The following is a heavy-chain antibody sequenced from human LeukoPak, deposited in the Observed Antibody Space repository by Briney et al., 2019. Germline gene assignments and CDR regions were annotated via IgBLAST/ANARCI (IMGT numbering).Heavy chain of an antibody. V-gene: IGHV1-46*01. CDR1: GYTFTSYY. CDR2: INPSGGST. Sequence: ASVKVSCKASGYTFTSYYMHWVRQAPRQGLEWMGIINPSGGSTSYAQKFQGRVTMTRDTSTSTVYMELSSLRSEDTAVYYCARVNGDYDFWSGYYGNEYFDYWGQGTLVTVSS. CDR3: ARVNGDYDFWSGYYGNEYFDY. J-gene: IGHJ4*02. D-gene: IGHD3-3*01.